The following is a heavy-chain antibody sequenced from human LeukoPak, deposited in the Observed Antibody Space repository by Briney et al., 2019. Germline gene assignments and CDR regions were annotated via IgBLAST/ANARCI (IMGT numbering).Heavy chain of an antibody. D-gene: IGHD6-13*01. V-gene: IGHV3-48*03. CDR3: ASFVRLMYSSSLGSIDY. CDR2: ISSSGSTI. Sequence: PGGSLRLSCAASGFTFSSYEMNWVRQAPGKGLEWVSYISSSGSTICYADSVKGRFTISRDNAKNSLYLQMNSLRAEDTAVYYCASFVRLMYSSSLGSIDYWGQGTLVTVSS. CDR1: GFTFSSYE. J-gene: IGHJ4*02.